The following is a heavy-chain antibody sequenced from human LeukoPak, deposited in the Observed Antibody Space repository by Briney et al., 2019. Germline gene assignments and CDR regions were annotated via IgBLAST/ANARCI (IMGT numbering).Heavy chain of an antibody. CDR3: ARSLYYYGSDSFDI. D-gene: IGHD3-10*01. V-gene: IGHV4-61*02. Sequence: SETLSLTCTVSGDSISSGDYYWSWIRQPAGKGLEWIGRISSSGSTNYNPSLKSRVTISVDTSKNQFSLKLSSVTAADTAVYYCARSLYYYGSDSFDIWGQGTIVTVSS. CDR2: ISSSGST. CDR1: GDSISSGDYY. J-gene: IGHJ3*02.